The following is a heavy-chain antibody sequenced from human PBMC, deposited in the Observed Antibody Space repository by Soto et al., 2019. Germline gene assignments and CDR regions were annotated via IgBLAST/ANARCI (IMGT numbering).Heavy chain of an antibody. CDR1: GFTFSSYA. J-gene: IGHJ4*02. D-gene: IGHD1-26*01. CDR2: ISGSGGST. Sequence: PGGSLRLSCAASGFTFSSYAMSWVRQAPGKGLEWVSAISGSGGSTYYADSVKGRFTISRDNSKNTLYLQMNSLRAEDTAVYYCAKDPDRWEWELPPSDYFDYWGQGTLVTV. V-gene: IGHV3-23*01. CDR3: AKDPDRWEWELPPSDYFDY.